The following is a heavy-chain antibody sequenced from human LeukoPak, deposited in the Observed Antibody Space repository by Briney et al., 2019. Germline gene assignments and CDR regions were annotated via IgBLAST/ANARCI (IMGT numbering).Heavy chain of an antibody. J-gene: IGHJ6*04. CDR3: AGSRGSGSYYRRYYYYGMDV. V-gene: IGHV4-38-2*01. CDR1: GYSISSGYY. CDR2: IYHSGST. D-gene: IGHD3-10*01. Sequence: SETLSLTYAVSGYSISSGYYWGWIRQPPGKGLEWIGSIYHSGSTYYNPSLKSRVTISVDTSKNQFSLKLSSVTAADTAVYYCAGSRGSGSYYRRYYYYGMDVWGKGTTVTVSS.